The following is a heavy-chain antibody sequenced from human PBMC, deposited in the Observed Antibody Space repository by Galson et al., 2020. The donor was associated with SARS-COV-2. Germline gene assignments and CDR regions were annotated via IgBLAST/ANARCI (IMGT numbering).Heavy chain of an antibody. CDR1: GGSISSYY. D-gene: IGHD7-27*01. CDR3: ARETQGENWGEDYFDY. CDR2: IYYSGST. Sequence: SETLSLTCTVSGGSISSYYWSWIRQPPGKGLEWIGYIYYSGSTNYNPSLKSRVTISVDTSKNQFSLKLSSVTAADTAVYYCARETQGENWGEDYFDYWGQGTLVTVSS. J-gene: IGHJ4*02. V-gene: IGHV4-59*12.